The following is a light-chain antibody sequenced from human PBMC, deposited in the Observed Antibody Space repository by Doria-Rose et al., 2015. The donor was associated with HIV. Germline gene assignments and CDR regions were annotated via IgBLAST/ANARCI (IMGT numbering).Light chain of an antibody. Sequence: SIGDRVTITCRASQTVSTYLNWFQQEPGKAPKLLIYAASRLQSGVPSRFSGSGSGTDFTLTISGLQPGDFATYYCQQTYSSPPWTCGQGTKVEMK. CDR2: AAS. V-gene: IGKV1-39*01. CDR3: QQTYSSPPWT. J-gene: IGKJ1*01. CDR1: QTVSTY.